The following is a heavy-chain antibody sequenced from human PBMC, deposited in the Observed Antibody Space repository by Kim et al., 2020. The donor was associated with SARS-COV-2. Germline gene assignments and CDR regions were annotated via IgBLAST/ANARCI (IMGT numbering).Heavy chain of an antibody. D-gene: IGHD3-10*01. CDR2: QDGREK. Sequence: QDGREKYYVDSVKGRFTISRDNAKNSLYLQMNSLRADDTAVYYCARDGDWGQGTLVTVSS. CDR3: ARDGD. J-gene: IGHJ4*02. V-gene: IGHV3-7*01.